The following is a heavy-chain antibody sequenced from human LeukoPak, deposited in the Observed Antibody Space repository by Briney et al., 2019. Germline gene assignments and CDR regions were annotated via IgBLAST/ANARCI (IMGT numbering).Heavy chain of an antibody. CDR3: ARDLKLPKYYYDSSGYYYGLGY. J-gene: IGHJ4*02. V-gene: IGHV1-18*01. Sequence: ASVKVSCKASGHTFTSYGISWVRQAPGQGLEWMGWISAYNGNTNYAQKLQGRVTMTTDTSTSTAYMELRSLRSDDTAVYYCARDLKLPKYYYDSSGYYYGLGYWGQGTLVTVSS. CDR2: ISAYNGNT. CDR1: GHTFTSYG. D-gene: IGHD3-22*01.